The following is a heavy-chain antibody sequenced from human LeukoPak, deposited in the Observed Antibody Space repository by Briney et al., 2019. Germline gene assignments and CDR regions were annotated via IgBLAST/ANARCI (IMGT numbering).Heavy chain of an antibody. CDR2: IWYDGSNK. D-gene: IGHD3-3*01. J-gene: IGHJ4*02. CDR1: EFTFSSYV. V-gene: IGHV3-33*08. Sequence: GGSLRLSCAASEFTFSSYVMAWVRQAPGKGLEWVAVIWYDGSNKYYADSVKGRFTTSRDNAKNSLYLQMNSLRAEDTAVYYCARRGPSGSSDYWGQGTLVTVSS. CDR3: ARRGPSGSSDY.